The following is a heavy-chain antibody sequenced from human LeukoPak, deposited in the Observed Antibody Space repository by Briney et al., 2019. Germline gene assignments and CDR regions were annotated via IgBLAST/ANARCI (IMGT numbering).Heavy chain of an antibody. Sequence: ASVNVSCKASGYTFTSYGISWVRQAPGQGLEWMGWISAYNGNTNYAQKLQGRVTMTTDTSTSTAYMELRSLRSDDTAVYYCARGYLAPAYYYYMDVWGKGTTVTVSS. V-gene: IGHV1-18*01. CDR1: GYTFTSYG. J-gene: IGHJ6*03. D-gene: IGHD1-14*01. CDR3: ARGYLAPAYYYYMDV. CDR2: ISAYNGNT.